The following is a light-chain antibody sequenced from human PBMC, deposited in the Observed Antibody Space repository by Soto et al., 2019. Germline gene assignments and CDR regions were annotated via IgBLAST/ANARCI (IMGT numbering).Light chain of an antibody. CDR1: SSNIGSNY. Sequence: QSALTQPPSASGTPGQRVTISCSGSSSNIGSNYVYWYQQLPGTAPKLLIYRNNQRPSGAPDRFSGSKSGTSASLAISGLRSEDEADYYCAAWDDSLSGRDVVFGGGTKVTVL. V-gene: IGLV1-47*01. J-gene: IGLJ2*01. CDR2: RNN. CDR3: AAWDDSLSGRDVV.